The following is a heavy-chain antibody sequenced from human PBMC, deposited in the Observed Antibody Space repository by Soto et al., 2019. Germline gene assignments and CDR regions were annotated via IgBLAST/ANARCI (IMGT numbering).Heavy chain of an antibody. CDR3: ARDCRGGVSGGSCQNYGMDV. CDR1: GGTFSSYA. CDR2: IIPIFGTA. Sequence: QVQLVQSGAEVKKPGSSVKVSCKASGGTFSSYAISWVRQAPGQGLEWMGGIIPIFGTANYAQKFQGRVTITADASTSTAYMELSSLRSEDTAVYYCARDCRGGVSGGSCQNYGMDVWGQGTTVTVSS. D-gene: IGHD2-15*01. J-gene: IGHJ6*02. V-gene: IGHV1-69*01.